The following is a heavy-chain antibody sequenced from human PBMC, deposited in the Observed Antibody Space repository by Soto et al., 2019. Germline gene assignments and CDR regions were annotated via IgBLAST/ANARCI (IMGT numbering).Heavy chain of an antibody. V-gene: IGHV4-34*01. D-gene: IGHD3-16*01. CDR1: GGSFSGYY. CDR3: ARLSNPWGNSVMDY. Sequence: SETLSLTCAVYGGSFSGYYWTWIRQPPGTGLEWIGEINHSGSTNYNPSLKSRVTISVDTSKNQFSLKLTSVTAADTAVYYCARLSNPWGNSVMDYWGQGTLVT. CDR2: INHSGST. J-gene: IGHJ4*02.